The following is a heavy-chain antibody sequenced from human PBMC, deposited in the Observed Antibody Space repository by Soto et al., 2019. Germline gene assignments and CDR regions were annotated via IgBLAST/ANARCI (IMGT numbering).Heavy chain of an antibody. CDR3: ARVWGGAFDF. J-gene: IGHJ3*01. CDR1: GGSISSYY. V-gene: IGHV4-59*01. Sequence: QVQLQESGPGLVKPSETLSLTCTVSGGSISSYYWSWIRQPPGKGLEWIGYIYYSGSTKYNPSLKSRVTISVDTSKNRFSPRLSSVTAADTAVYYCARVWGGAFDFWGQGTMVTVSS. D-gene: IGHD3-10*01. CDR2: IYYSGST.